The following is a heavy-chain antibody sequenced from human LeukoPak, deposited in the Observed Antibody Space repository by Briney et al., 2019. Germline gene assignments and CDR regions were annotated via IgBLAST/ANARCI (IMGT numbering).Heavy chain of an antibody. Sequence: SETLSLTCAVYGGSFSGYYWSWIRQPPGKGLEWIGEINHSGSTNYNPSLKSRVTIPVDTSKNQFSLKLSSVTAADTAVYYCARALRGVSTLDYWGQGTLVTVSS. CDR3: ARALRGVSTLDY. V-gene: IGHV4-34*01. CDR1: GGSFSGYY. J-gene: IGHJ4*02. CDR2: INHSGST. D-gene: IGHD3-10*01.